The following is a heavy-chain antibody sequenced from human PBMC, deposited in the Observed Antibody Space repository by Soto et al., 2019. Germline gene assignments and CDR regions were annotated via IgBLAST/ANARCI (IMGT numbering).Heavy chain of an antibody. CDR3: AKGEWGHSNYEAPPAAGSRYYYYGMDV. Sequence: GGSLRLSCAASGFTFSSYSMSWVRQAPGKGLEWVSGFRTIGDVGTTYYADSVKGRFTISRDNSKNMLFLQMNSLRAEDTAVYYCAKGEWGHSNYEAPPAAGSRYYYYGMDVWGQGTTVTVSS. CDR2: FRTIGDVGTT. V-gene: IGHV3-23*01. J-gene: IGHJ6*02. CDR1: GFTFSSYS. D-gene: IGHD6-13*01.